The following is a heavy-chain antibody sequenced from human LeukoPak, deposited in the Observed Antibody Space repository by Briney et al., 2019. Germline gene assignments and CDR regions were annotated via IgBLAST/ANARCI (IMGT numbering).Heavy chain of an antibody. Sequence: SETLSLTCTVSGGSISSYYWSWIRQPPGEGLEWIGHIYSGGSTNYNPSLKSRVSISVDTSKKQFSLKLSSVTAADTAVYYCARRVAGAGFGYWGQGTLVTVSS. J-gene: IGHJ4*02. CDR1: GGSISSYY. V-gene: IGHV4-59*08. D-gene: IGHD6-19*01. CDR2: IYSGGST. CDR3: ARRVAGAGFGY.